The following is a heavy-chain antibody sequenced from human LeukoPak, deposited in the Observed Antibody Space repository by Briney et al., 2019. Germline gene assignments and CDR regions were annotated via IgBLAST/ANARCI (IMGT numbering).Heavy chain of an antibody. J-gene: IGHJ4*02. D-gene: IGHD4-23*01. CDR3: TKDLRYYYADNHSEMDEHDY. V-gene: IGHV3-30*02. CDR2: ILYDGTNK. Sequence: AGGSLRLSCAASGFTFGSFGMHWVRQAPGQGREWGAFILYDGTNKYYAASVKGRLTTSRDNSKNTLSLQMNSLRAEDTALYYCTKDLRYYYADNHSEMDEHDYWGQGTLVTVSS. CDR1: GFTFGSFG.